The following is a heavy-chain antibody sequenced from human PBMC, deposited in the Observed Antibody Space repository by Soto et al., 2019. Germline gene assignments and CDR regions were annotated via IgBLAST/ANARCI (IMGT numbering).Heavy chain of an antibody. Sequence: ASVKVSCKASGYTFTGYYMHWVRQAPGQGLEWMGWINPNSGGTNYAQKFQGRVTMTRDTSISTAYMELGRLRSDDTAVYYCARGSSSSGRAFDIWGQGTMVTVSS. CDR1: GYTFTGYY. J-gene: IGHJ3*02. V-gene: IGHV1-2*02. CDR2: INPNSGGT. D-gene: IGHD6-6*01. CDR3: ARGSSSSGRAFDI.